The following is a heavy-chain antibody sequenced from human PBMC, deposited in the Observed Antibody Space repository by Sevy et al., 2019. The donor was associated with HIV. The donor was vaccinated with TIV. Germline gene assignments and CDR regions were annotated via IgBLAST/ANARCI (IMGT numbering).Heavy chain of an antibody. CDR3: ASQRGGYERLYYFDY. V-gene: IGHV3-48*01. CDR2: MCNTGSTI. D-gene: IGHD5-12*01. Sequence: GESLKISCAASGFSFSIYSMNWVRQAPGRGLEWLSYMCNTGSTIHDADSVKGRFTISRDNARNSLYLQMNSLRAEDTAVYYCASQRGGYERLYYFDYWGQGTLVTVSS. J-gene: IGHJ4*02. CDR1: GFSFSIYS.